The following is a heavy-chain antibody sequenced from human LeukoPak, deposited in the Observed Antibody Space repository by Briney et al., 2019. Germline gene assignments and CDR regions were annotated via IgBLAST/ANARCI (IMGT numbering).Heavy chain of an antibody. V-gene: IGHV4-4*02. CDR1: GGSISSSNW. J-gene: IGHJ4*02. D-gene: IGHD6-13*01. Sequence: PSGTLSLTCAVSGGSISSSNWWSWVRQPPGKGLEWIGVIYHSGSTNYNPSLKSRVTISVDKSKNQFSLKLSSVTAADTAVYYCARDGPYSSSWYPRGYFDYWGQGTLVTVSS. CDR2: IYHSGST. CDR3: ARDGPYSSSWYPRGYFDY.